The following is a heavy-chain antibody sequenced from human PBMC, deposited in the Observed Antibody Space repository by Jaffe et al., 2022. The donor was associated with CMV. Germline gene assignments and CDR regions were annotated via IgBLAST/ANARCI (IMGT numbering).Heavy chain of an antibody. CDR1: GDSIGGYY. CDR2: IYADAAGNS. Sequence: QVLLQESGPGLVKPSETLFLTCSVSGDSIGGYYWSWIRQAAGKAPEWIGRIYADAAGNSDYSLSLKSRLSMSVDTSKNQIFLSLFSVTAADTARYYCARELFDWPNWFDPWGQGTLVTVSS. CDR3: ARELFDWPNWFDP. J-gene: IGHJ5*02. D-gene: IGHD3-9*01. V-gene: IGHV4-4*07.